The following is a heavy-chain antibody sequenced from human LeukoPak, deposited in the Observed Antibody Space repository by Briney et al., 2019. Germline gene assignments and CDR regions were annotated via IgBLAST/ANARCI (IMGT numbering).Heavy chain of an antibody. J-gene: IGHJ4*02. CDR3: AKSLRITIFGVVALFDY. CDR1: GFTSSSYA. D-gene: IGHD3-3*01. Sequence: GGSLRLSCAASGFTSSSYAMSWVRQAPGKGLEWVSAISGSGGSTYYADSVKGRFTISRDNSKNTLYLQMNSLRAEDTAVYYCAKSLRITIFGVVALFDYWGQGTLVTVSS. V-gene: IGHV3-23*01. CDR2: ISGSGGST.